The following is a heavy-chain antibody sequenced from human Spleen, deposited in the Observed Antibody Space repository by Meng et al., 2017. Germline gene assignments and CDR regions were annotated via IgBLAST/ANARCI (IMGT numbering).Heavy chain of an antibody. CDR2: MYYRGST. V-gene: IGHV4-34*01. J-gene: IGHJ5*02. CDR3: ARGLNWFDP. Sequence: QVQLQQWGAGLLKPSETLSLPCAVYGGSFSGYYWSWIRQPPGKGLEWIGSMYYRGSTYYNPSLKSRVTISVDTSKNQFSLKLSSVTAADTVVYYCARGLNWFDPWGQGTLVTVSS. CDR1: GGSFSGYY.